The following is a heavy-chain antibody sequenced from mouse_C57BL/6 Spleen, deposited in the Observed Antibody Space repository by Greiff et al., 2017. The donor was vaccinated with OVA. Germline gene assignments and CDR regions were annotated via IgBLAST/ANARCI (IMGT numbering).Heavy chain of an antibody. V-gene: IGHV1-61*01. CDR1: GYTFTSYW. CDR2: IYPSDSET. J-gene: IGHJ2*01. D-gene: IGHD1-1*01. CDR3: AREGITTVVALDY. Sequence: QFQLQQPGAELVRPGSSVKLSCKASGYTFTSYWMDWVKQRPGQGLEWIGNIYPSDSETHYNQKFKDKATLTVDKSSSTAYMQLSSLTSEDSAVYYCAREGITTVVALDYWGQGTTLTVSS.